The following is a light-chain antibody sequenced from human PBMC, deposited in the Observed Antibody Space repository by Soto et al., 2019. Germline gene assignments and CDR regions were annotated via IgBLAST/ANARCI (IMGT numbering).Light chain of an antibody. CDR3: SSYTSSSTLVV. J-gene: IGLJ2*01. Sequence: QSVLTQPTSVSGSPGQSITISCTGNSNDIGSYDYVSWYQQHPGKAPRLLIHGVRNRPSGISSRFSGSKSGNTASLTISGLQAEDEADYYCSSYTSSSTLVVFGGGTKLTVL. CDR1: SNDIGSYDY. CDR2: GVR. V-gene: IGLV2-14*01.